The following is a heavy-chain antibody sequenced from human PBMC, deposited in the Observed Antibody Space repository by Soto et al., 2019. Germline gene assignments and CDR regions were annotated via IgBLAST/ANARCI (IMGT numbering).Heavy chain of an antibody. CDR2: ISWDGGST. Sequence: GGSLRLSCAASGFTFDDYTMHWVRQAPGKGLEWVSLISWDGGSTYYADPVKGRVTISRDNSNNSLYLQMNSLRTEDTALYYCAKDFGDYDILTGYYPHYYYYGMDVWGQGTTVTVSS. V-gene: IGHV3-43*01. J-gene: IGHJ6*02. CDR3: AKDFGDYDILTGYYPHYYYYGMDV. D-gene: IGHD3-9*01. CDR1: GFTFDDYT.